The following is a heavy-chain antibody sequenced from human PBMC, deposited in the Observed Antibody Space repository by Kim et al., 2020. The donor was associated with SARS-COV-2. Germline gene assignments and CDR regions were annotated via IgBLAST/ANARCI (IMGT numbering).Heavy chain of an antibody. CDR1: GDRVSSNNAA. D-gene: IGHD3-16*01. CDR2: TYYRSKRFN. CDR3: ANGGSGLGGMNV. Sequence: SQTLSLTCAISGDRVSSNNAAWNWIRQSPSRGLEWLGRTYYRSKRFNDYALSVKSRITINPDTSKNHFSLQLSSVTPEDTAVYYCANGGSGLGGMNVWGQGTTVTVSS. J-gene: IGHJ6*02. V-gene: IGHV6-1*01.